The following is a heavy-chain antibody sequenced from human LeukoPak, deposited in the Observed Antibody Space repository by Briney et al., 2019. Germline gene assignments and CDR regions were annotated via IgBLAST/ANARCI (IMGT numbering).Heavy chain of an antibody. CDR2: INPNSGGT. D-gene: IGHD3-22*01. CDR3: AREPGPYYYDSSGYQMGGFDY. V-gene: IGHV1-2*02. Sequence: ASVKVSCKASGYTFTGYYMHWVRPAPGQGLEWMGWINPNSGGTNYAQKFQGRVTMTRDTSISTAYMELSRLRSDDTAVYYCAREPGPYYYDSSGYQMGGFDYWGQGTLVTVSS. CDR1: GYTFTGYY. J-gene: IGHJ4*02.